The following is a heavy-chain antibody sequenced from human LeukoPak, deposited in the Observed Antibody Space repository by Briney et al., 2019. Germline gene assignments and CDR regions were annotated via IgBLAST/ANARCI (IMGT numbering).Heavy chain of an antibody. CDR3: ARDLLADDY. CDR1: GFTFSSYA. D-gene: IGHD2-15*01. J-gene: IGHJ4*02. Sequence: GGSLRLSCAASGFTFSSYAMSWVRQAPGKGLEWVSAISGSGGSTYYADSVKGRFTISRDNAKNSLYLQMNSLRAEDTAVYYCARDLLADDYWGQGTLVTVSS. V-gene: IGHV3-23*01. CDR2: ISGSGGST.